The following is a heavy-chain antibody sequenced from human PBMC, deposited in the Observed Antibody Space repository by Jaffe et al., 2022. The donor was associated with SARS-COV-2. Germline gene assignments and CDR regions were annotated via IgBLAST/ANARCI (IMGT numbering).Heavy chain of an antibody. V-gene: IGHV2-5*01. CDR2: IYWNDDK. CDR1: GFSLSTSGVG. D-gene: IGHD3-10*01. J-gene: IGHJ6*02. CDR3: AHIYEGARVRGVRGWDYYGMDV. Sequence: QITLKESGPTLVKPTQTLTLTCTFSGFSLSTSGVGVGWIRQPPGKALEWLALIYWNDDKRYSPSLKSRLTITKDTSKNQVVLTMTNMDPVDTATYYCAHIYEGARVRGVRGWDYYGMDVWGQGTTVTVSS.